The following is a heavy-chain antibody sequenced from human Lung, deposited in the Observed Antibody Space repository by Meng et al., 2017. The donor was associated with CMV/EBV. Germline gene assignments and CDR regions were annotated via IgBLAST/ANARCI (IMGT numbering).Heavy chain of an antibody. CDR3: AKVRGYCSSTSCSPLHY. D-gene: IGHD2-2*01. CDR2: IYSGGSST. J-gene: IGHJ4*02. V-gene: IGHV3-23*03. CDR1: GFTFSSYA. Sequence: GGSLRLSXAASGFTFSSYAMSWVRQAPGKGLEWVSVIYSGGSSTYYADSVKGRFTISRDNSKNTLYLQMNSLRAEDTAVYYCAKVRGYCSSTSCSPLHYWGQGTQVTISS.